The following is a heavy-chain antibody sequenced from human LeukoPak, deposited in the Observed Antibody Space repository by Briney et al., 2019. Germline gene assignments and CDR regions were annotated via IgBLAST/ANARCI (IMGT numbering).Heavy chain of an antibody. CDR2: INHSGST. J-gene: IGHJ2*01. Sequence: SETLSLTCAVYGGSFSGYYWSWIRQPPGKGLEWIGEINHSGSTNYNPSLKSRVNISVDTSKNQFSLRLKSVTAADTAVYYCARLTVIWYFDLWGRGTLVTVSS. D-gene: IGHD3-16*02. CDR1: GGSFSGYY. V-gene: IGHV4-34*01. CDR3: ARLTVIWYFDL.